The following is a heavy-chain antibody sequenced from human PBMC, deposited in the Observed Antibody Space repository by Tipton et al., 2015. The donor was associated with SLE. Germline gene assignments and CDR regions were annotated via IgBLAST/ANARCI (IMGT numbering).Heavy chain of an antibody. Sequence: TLSLTCTVSGGSLNSGIWWWTWVRQPPGKGLEWIGEIYQSGSTNYNPSLKSRVTISIDKSKNQFSLKLTSVTAADTAVYYCARRADWFDPWGQGTLVTVSS. V-gene: IGHV4-4*02. CDR1: GGSLNSGIW. J-gene: IGHJ5*02. CDR2: IYQSGST. CDR3: ARRADWFDP.